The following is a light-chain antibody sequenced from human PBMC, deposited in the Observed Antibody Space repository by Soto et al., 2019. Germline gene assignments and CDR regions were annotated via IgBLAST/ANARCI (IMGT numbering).Light chain of an antibody. Sequence: EKMMTPSPPTPSFSPRERNPPSSRASQSVSSSLAWYQQRPGQAPRLLIYGASTRATDIPARFSGSGSGTEFTLTITNLQSEDFAIYYCQHYNNWSTFGQGTRLEIK. CDR3: QHYNNWST. V-gene: IGKV3-15*01. CDR2: GAS. CDR1: QSVSSS. J-gene: IGKJ5*01.